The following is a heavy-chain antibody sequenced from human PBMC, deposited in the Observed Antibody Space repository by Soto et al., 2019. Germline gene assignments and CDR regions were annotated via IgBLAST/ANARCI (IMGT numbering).Heavy chain of an antibody. J-gene: IGHJ6*03. V-gene: IGHV1-69*02. CDR2: IIPILGIA. CDR1: GGTFSSYT. CDR3: ARGHLVVPAAMSKPSIMDV. Sequence: ASVKVSCKASGGTFSSYTISWVRQAPGQGLEWMGRIIPILGIANYAQKFQGRVTITADKSTSTAYMELSSLRSEDTAVYYCARGHLVVPAAMSKPSIMDVWGKGTTVTVSS. D-gene: IGHD2-2*01.